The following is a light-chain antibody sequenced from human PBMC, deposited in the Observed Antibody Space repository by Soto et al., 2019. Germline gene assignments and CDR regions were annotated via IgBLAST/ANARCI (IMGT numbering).Light chain of an antibody. Sequence: QSVLTQPRSVSGSPGQSVTISCTGTSSDVGGYNYVSWYQQHPGKAPKLMIYDVSKRPSGVPDRFSGSKSGNTASLTISGLQAEVEAHYYCSSYTSSSIPWVFGGGT. V-gene: IGLV2-11*01. CDR3: SSYTSSSIPWV. J-gene: IGLJ3*02. CDR1: SSDVGGYNY. CDR2: DVS.